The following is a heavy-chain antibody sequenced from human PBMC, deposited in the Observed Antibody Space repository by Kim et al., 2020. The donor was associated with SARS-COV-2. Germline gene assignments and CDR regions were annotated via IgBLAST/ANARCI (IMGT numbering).Heavy chain of an antibody. V-gene: IGHV3-30-3*01. CDR2: ISYDGSNK. J-gene: IGHJ5*02. CDR3: ARGTGGSYSGWFDP. D-gene: IGHD1-26*01. Sequence: GGSLRLSCAASGFTFSSYAMHWVRQAPGKGLEWVAVISYDGSNKYYADSVKGRFTISRDNSKNTLYLQMNSLRAEDTAVYYGARGTGGSYSGWFDPWGQG. CDR1: GFTFSSYA.